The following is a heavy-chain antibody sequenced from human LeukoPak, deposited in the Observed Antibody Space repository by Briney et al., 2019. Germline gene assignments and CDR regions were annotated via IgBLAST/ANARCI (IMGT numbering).Heavy chain of an antibody. V-gene: IGHV3-64*01. D-gene: IGHD6-6*01. CDR1: GFTFRSYG. J-gene: IGHJ4*02. CDR3: ARISSSYDYDY. Sequence: GGSLRLSCAASGFTFRSYGMHWVSQAPGKGLEYVAAISGNGGSTDYANSVKGRFTISRDNSKNTLYLQMGSLRAEDMAVYYCARISSSYDYDYWGQGTLVTVSS. CDR2: ISGNGGST.